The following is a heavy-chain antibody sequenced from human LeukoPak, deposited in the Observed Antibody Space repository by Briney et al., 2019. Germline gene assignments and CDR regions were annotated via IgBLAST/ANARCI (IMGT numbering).Heavy chain of an antibody. D-gene: IGHD4-23*01. V-gene: IGHV4-39*01. CDR1: GGSISSSSYY. CDR3: ARAPWSVVTSVEY. Sequence: SETLSLTCTVSGGSISSSSYYWGWIRQPPGKGLEWIGSIYYSGSTYYNPSLKSRVTISVDTSKNQFSLKLSSVTAADTAVYYCARAPWSVVTSVEYWGQGTLVTVSS. CDR2: IYYSGST. J-gene: IGHJ4*02.